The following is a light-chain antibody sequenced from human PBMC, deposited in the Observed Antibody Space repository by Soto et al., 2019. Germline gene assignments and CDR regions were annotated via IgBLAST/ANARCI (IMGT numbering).Light chain of an antibody. CDR1: EDISNY. CDR2: DAS. J-gene: IGKJ2*01. CDR3: QQYEYLRLHT. Sequence: DIQMTQSPSSLSASVGERVTITCRANEDISNYLNWYQQKPGRAPKLLIYDASTLETGVPSRFSRSGSGTHFPFTISSLQPEDVGTYYCQQYEYLRLHTFGPGTKL. V-gene: IGKV1-33*01.